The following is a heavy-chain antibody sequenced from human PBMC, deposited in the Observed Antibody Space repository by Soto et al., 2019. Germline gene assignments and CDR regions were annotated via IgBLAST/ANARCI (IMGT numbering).Heavy chain of an antibody. V-gene: IGHV4-59*01. CDR2: IYYSGST. Sequence: SETLSLTCTVSGGSISSYYWSWIRQPPGKGLEWIGYIYYSGSTNYNPSLKSRVTISVDTSKNQFSLKLSSVTAADTAVYYCARRKYDFGYYMDVWGKGTTVTVSS. CDR1: GGSISSYY. J-gene: IGHJ6*03. D-gene: IGHD3-3*01. CDR3: ARRKYDFGYYMDV.